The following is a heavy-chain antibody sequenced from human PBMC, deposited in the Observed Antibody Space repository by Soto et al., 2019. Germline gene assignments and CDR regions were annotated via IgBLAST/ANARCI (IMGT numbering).Heavy chain of an antibody. CDR3: VKDADLTIVTTYLIYFDY. Sequence: GGSLRLSCSASGFTFSSYAMHWVRQAPGKGLEYVSAISSNGGSTYYADSVKGRFTISRDNSKNTLYLQMSSLRAEDTAVYYCVKDADLTIVTTYLIYFDYWGQGTLVTAPQ. CDR2: ISSNGGST. V-gene: IGHV3-64D*06. CDR1: GFTFSSYA. J-gene: IGHJ4*02. D-gene: IGHD4-4*01.